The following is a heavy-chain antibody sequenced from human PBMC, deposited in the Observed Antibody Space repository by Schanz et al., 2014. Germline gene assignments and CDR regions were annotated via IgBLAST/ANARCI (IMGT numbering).Heavy chain of an antibody. CDR2: ISPNGAT. CDR1: AYTFTGYY. CDR3: ARDWAHGSKKAFDI. D-gene: IGHD3-10*01. V-gene: IGHV1-2*02. Sequence: QVQLIQSGAEVKKPGASVKVSCTASAYTFTGYYLHWVRQAPGQGLEWMGWISPNGATRYAQNFQDKGTMTRDTSSSTAYMEVTSLRLDDTAIDDGARDWAHGSKKAFDIGGPGKMVTVAS. J-gene: IGHJ3*02.